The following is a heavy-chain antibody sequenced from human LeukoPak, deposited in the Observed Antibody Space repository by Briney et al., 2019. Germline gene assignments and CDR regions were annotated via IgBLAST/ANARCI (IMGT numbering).Heavy chain of an antibody. J-gene: IGHJ4*02. CDR3: ARQVGSYSPAY. CDR2: IYHSGST. D-gene: IGHD2-21*01. V-gene: IGHV4-38-2*02. CDR1: GYSISSGYY. Sequence: SETLSLTCTVSGYSISSGYYWGWIRQPPGKGLEWIGSIYHSGSTYYNPSLKSRVTMSVDKSKNQFSLRLTSVTAADTAVYYCARQVGSYSPAYWGQGTLVTVSS.